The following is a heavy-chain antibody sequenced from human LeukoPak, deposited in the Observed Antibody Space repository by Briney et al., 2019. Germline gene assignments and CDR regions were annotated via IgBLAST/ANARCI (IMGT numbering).Heavy chain of an antibody. Sequence: PGESLKISCQGSGYSFTNFWIAWVRRMPGEGLEWMGIIYPGDSETRYNPSFQGQATISADKSISTAFLQWSSLKASDSAMYYCASLRSYSDAFDLWGQGTMVTVSS. CDR2: IYPGDSET. CDR3: ASLRSYSDAFDL. J-gene: IGHJ3*01. V-gene: IGHV5-51*01. CDR1: GYSFTNFW. D-gene: IGHD2-21*01.